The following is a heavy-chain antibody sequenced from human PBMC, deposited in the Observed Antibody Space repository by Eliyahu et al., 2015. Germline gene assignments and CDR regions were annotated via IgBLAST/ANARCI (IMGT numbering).Heavy chain of an antibody. Sequence: PGKGLEWIGEINHSGSTNYNPXLKSRVTIXVDTXKNQFSLKLSSVTAADTAVYYCARANLHYYDSSGYYWAYWGQGTLVTVSS. CDR3: ARANLHYYDSSGYYWAY. V-gene: IGHV4-34*01. J-gene: IGHJ4*02. CDR2: INHSGST. D-gene: IGHD3-22*01.